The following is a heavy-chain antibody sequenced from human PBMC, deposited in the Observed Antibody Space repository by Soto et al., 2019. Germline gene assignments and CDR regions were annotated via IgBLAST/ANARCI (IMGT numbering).Heavy chain of an antibody. CDR2: IYYSGST. V-gene: IGHV4-39*01. J-gene: IGHJ4*02. D-gene: IGHD1-1*01. CDR3: ARRRKNWNGRNYFDY. CDR1: GCSISSSSYY. Sequence: PSETLSLTCTVSGCSISSSSYYWGWIRQPPGKGLEWIGSIYYSGSTYYNPSLKSRVTISVDTSKNQFSLKLSSVTAADTAVYYCARRRKNWNGRNYFDYWGQGTLVTVSS.